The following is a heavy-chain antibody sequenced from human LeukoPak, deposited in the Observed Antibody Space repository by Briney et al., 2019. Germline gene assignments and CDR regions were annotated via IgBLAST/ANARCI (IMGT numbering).Heavy chain of an antibody. J-gene: IGHJ6*03. Sequence: ASVKVSCKASGYTFTSYYMHWVRQAPGQGLEWMGIINPSGGSTSYAQKFQGRVTMTRDMSTSTVYMELSSLRSEDTAVYYCARGPRWRSWLGYMDVWGKGTTVTVSS. V-gene: IGHV1-46*01. CDR2: INPSGGST. CDR1: GYTFTSYY. D-gene: IGHD6-19*01. CDR3: ARGPRWRSWLGYMDV.